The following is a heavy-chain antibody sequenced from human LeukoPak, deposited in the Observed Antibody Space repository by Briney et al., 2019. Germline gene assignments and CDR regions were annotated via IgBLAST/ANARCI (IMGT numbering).Heavy chain of an antibody. V-gene: IGHV1-8*03. D-gene: IGHD3-10*01. CDR1: GYTFTGYD. CDR3: ARMGSMVRGVPDAFDI. CDR2: MNPNSGNT. Sequence: ASVKVSCKASGYTFTGYDINWVRQATGQGLEWMGWMNPNSGNTGYAQKFQGRVTITRNTSISTAYMELSSLRSEDTAVYYCARMGSMVRGVPDAFDIWGQGTMVTVSS. J-gene: IGHJ3*02.